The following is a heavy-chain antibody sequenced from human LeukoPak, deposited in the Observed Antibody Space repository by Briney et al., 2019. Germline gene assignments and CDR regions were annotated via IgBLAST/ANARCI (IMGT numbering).Heavy chain of an antibody. Sequence: AETLSLTCTVSGGSISSYYWSWIRQPPGKGLEWIGYVYTRGNSDYNPSLKSRVAISVDTSKSQFSLKLSSVTAADTAIYYCARDPSTFYFDYWGQGALVTVS. CDR2: VYTRGNS. CDR3: ARDPSTFYFDY. J-gene: IGHJ4*02. CDR1: GGSISSYY. V-gene: IGHV4-59*01. D-gene: IGHD3-16*01.